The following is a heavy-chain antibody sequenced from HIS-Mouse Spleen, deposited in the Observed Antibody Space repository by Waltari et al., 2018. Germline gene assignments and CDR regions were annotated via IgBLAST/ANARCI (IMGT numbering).Heavy chain of an antibody. CDR3: ARAGTLHIVATTFDY. D-gene: IGHD5-12*01. CDR1: GFPFRGYA. Sequence: QVQLVESGGGVVQPGRSLRLSCAASGFPFRGYAMHWFRQAPGKGLEWVAVISYDGSNKYYADSVKGRFTISRDNSKNTLYLQMNSLRAEDTAVYYCARAGTLHIVATTFDYWGQGTLVTVSS. V-gene: IGHV3-30*04. CDR2: ISYDGSNK. J-gene: IGHJ4*02.